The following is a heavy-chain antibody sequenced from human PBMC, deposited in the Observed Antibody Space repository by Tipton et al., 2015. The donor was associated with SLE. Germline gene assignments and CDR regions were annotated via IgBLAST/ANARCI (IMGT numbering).Heavy chain of an antibody. CDR2: ISGSGGST. J-gene: IGHJ4*02. CDR3: ARQIYCGGECYTSPDY. D-gene: IGHD2-21*01. V-gene: IGHV3-23*01. CDR1: GFTFSSYA. Sequence: SLRLSCAASGFTFSSYAMSWVRQAPGKGLEWVSAISGSGGSTYYADSVKGRFTISADKSISTAYLQWSSLKASDTAMYYCARQIYCGGECYTSPDYWGQGTLVTVSS.